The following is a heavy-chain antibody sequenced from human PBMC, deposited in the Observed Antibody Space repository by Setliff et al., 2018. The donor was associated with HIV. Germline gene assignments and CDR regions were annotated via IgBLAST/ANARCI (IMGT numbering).Heavy chain of an antibody. D-gene: IGHD3-3*01. J-gene: IGHJ4*02. CDR1: GGSISSGSYY. CDR3: AGSWSGYPLSFGY. Sequence: SETLSLTCTVSGGSISSGSYYWSWIRQPAGKGLEWIGRIYTSGSTNYNPSLKSRVTISVDTSKNQFSLKLGSVTAADTAVYYCAGSWSGYPLSFGYWGQGTLVTVS. CDR2: IYTSGST. V-gene: IGHV4-61*02.